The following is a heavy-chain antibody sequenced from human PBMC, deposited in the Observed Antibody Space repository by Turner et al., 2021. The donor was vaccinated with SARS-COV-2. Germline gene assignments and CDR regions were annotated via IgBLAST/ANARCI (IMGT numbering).Heavy chain of an antibody. V-gene: IGHV4-59*01. CDR2: PSVSGNT. D-gene: IGHD1-1*01. J-gene: IGHJ4*02. CDR1: GGSIGDSY. CDR3: ESGMEGSETLFDL. Sequence: VQLQESGTGLVKPSETLSRTCVVFGGSIGDSYWNWLRQSPGKRLEWIGYPSVSGNTYYNHSHSSRVTISVDSENNQISLKLTSVTVADSALYSCESGMEGSETLFDLWGQGTLLVVSS.